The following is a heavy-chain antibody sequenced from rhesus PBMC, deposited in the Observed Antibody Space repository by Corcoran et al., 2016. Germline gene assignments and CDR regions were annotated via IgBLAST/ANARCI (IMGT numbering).Heavy chain of an antibody. CDR2: ISGSSGST. V-gene: IGHV4-65*01. J-gene: IGHJ4*01. CDR1: GGSVSSSNW. Sequence: QVQLQESGPGLVKPSETLSLTCAVSGGSVSSSNWWSWIRQPPGKGLEWIGYISGSSGSTYYNPSLKIRVTISTDTSKNQFSLRLSSVTAADTAVYYCASGPANFDYWGQGVLVTVSS. CDR3: ASGPANFDY.